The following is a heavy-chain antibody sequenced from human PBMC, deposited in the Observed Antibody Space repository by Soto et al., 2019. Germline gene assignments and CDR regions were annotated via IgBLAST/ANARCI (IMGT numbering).Heavy chain of an antibody. J-gene: IGHJ6*02. CDR2: IWYDGSNK. D-gene: IGHD3-22*01. Sequence: GGALRLSCAASGFTFSSYGMHWVRQAPGKGLEWVAVIWYDGSNKYYADSVKGRFTISRDNSKNTLYLQMNSLRAEDTAVYYCARFDSSGYYYDQDYYYGMDVWGQGTTVTVSS. CDR3: ARFDSSGYYYDQDYYYGMDV. CDR1: GFTFSSYG. V-gene: IGHV3-33*01.